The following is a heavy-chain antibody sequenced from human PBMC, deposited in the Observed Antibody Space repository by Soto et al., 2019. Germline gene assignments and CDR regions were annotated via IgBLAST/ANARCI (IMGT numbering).Heavy chain of an antibody. D-gene: IGHD3-16*01. CDR1: GGTFSSYA. J-gene: IGHJ6*02. Sequence: GASVKVSCKASGGTFSSYAISWVRQAPGQGLEWMGGIIPIFGTANYAQKFQGRVTITADKSMSTAYMELSSLRSEDTAVYYCARDRPIVAKRGGMDVWGQGTTVTVSS. CDR2: IIPIFGTA. V-gene: IGHV1-69*06. CDR3: ARDRPIVAKRGGMDV.